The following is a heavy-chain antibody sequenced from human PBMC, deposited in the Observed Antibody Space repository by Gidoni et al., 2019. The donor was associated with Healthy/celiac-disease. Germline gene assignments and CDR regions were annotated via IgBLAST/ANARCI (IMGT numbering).Heavy chain of an antibody. CDR1: GGPITSSSYY. V-gene: IGHV4-39*01. J-gene: IGHJ4*02. Sequence: QLHLQESGPGLVKPSATLSLPCTVPGGPITSSSYYWGWIRQPPGKGLDWIGSLYYSGSTYYNPSLKSRVTISVDTSKNQFSLKLSSVTAADTAVYYCARHLGSGSYYPTPFDYWGQGTLVTVSS. CDR3: ARHLGSGSYYPTPFDY. CDR2: LYYSGST. D-gene: IGHD3-10*01.